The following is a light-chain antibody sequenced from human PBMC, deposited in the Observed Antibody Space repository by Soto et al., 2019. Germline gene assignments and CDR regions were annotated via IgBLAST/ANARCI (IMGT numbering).Light chain of an antibody. CDR2: DAS. Sequence: EIVMTQSPATLSVSPGERATLSCRASQSVSSNLAWYQQKPGQAPRLLIYDASTRATGIPARFSGSGSGTEFTLTISSLQSEDFGVYYCQQYNNWPWTFGQGTKVDIK. V-gene: IGKV3-15*01. CDR3: QQYNNWPWT. J-gene: IGKJ1*01. CDR1: QSVSSN.